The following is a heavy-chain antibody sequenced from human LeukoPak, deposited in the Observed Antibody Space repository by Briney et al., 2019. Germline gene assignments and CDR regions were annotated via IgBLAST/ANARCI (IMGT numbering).Heavy chain of an antibody. CDR2: IKQDGSET. D-gene: IGHD6-19*01. Sequence: PGGSLRLSCAASGFTFSSYWMSWVRQAPGKGLEWVANIKQDGSETYYVDSVKGRFTISRDNAKNSLYLQMNSLRAEDAAVYYCARDSSGWYVAALAPAPCDYWGQGTLVTVSS. CDR3: ARDSSGWYVAALAPAPCDY. CDR1: GFTFSSYW. J-gene: IGHJ4*02. V-gene: IGHV3-7*01.